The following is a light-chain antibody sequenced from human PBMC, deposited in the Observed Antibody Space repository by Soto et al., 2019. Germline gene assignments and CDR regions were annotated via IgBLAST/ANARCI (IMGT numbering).Light chain of an antibody. CDR2: HAS. V-gene: IGKV1-5*01. Sequence: IQVAQSSSTPPASGGDRVPIPCRASQSISNWLAWYQQKPGKAPKLLIYHASTLESGVPSRFSGSGSGTEFTLTISSLQPDDFATYYCQQYMSYSFGQGTKVDIK. CDR3: QQYMSYS. CDR1: QSISNW. J-gene: IGKJ1*01.